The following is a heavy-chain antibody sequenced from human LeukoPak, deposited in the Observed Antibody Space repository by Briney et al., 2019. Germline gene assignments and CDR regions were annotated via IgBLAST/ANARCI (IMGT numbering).Heavy chain of an antibody. CDR2: IYSCGST. V-gene: IGHV3-53*01. J-gene: IGHJ4*02. CDR3: AREWYSSGWYYFDY. D-gene: IGHD6-19*01. CDR1: WFTVSSNY. Sequence: SLRLSCAATWFTVSSNYMRSVRQAPGKGMEWVSVIYSCGSTYYADSVKGRFTISRDNSKNTLYLQMNGLRAEGTSVYYCAREWYSSGWYYFDYWGQGTLVTVSS.